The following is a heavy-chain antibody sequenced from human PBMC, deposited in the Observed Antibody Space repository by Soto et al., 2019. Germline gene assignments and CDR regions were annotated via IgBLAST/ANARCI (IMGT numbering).Heavy chain of an antibody. D-gene: IGHD3-3*01. CDR1: GVTMSYGGYS. J-gene: IGHJ6*02. Sequence: SETLSLTCSVSGVTMSYGGYSWSWIRQSPGKGLEWLGYISHLETTYYNPSFKSRLSLSIDRTRNQFSLSLSSMTAADTAVYYCARGPLGVVTYYYYYGMDVWGQGTTVTVSS. V-gene: IGHV4-30-2*06. CDR3: ARGPLGVVTYYYYYGMDV. CDR2: ISHLETT.